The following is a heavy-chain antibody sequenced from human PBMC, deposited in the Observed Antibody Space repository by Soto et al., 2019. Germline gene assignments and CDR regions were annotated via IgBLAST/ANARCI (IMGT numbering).Heavy chain of an antibody. CDR2: IYPGDSDT. D-gene: IGHD4-17*01. V-gene: IGHV5-51*01. J-gene: IGHJ4*02. CDR3: ARSDYGGNLYYFDY. CDR1: GYTFPSYW. Sequence: GESLKISCKGSGYTFPSYWFAWVRQMPGKGLEWMGIIYPGDSDTRYSPSFQGQVTISVDKSISTAYLQWNSLKASDTAMYYCARSDYGGNLYYFDYWGQGTLVTVSS.